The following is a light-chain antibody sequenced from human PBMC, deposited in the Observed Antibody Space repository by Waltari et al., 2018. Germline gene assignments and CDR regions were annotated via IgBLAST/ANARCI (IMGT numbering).Light chain of an antibody. CDR2: RSA. CDR3: AAWDDSLHGHWV. CDR1: ASNIGGNV. V-gene: IGLV1-44*01. J-gene: IGLJ3*02. Sequence: QSVLTQPPSASGTPGQRVTISCSGSASNIGGNVVNWYQQLPGKAPKLLIYRSAPRPSGVPDRFSGSKSGTSASLAISGLLSDDEADYYCAAWDDSLHGHWVFGGGTKVTVL.